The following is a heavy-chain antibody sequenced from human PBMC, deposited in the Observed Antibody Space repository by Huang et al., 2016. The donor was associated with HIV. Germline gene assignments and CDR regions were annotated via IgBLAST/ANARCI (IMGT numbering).Heavy chain of an antibody. CDR1: GYPFSGFF. V-gene: IGHV1-2*02. J-gene: IGHJ4*02. Sequence: QVQLVQSGAEVKKAGASVKLSCKTSGYPFSGFFLHWVRQAPGQGLAVMGWTHPEYGLTLYAGRLLGRVARNTDPSIRTAYMGLTGLESDDEATYFCATDGGGGCDGGSCYPYWGQGTPVGVSS. CDR3: ATDGGGGCDGGSCYPY. D-gene: IGHD2-21*01. CDR2: THPEYGLT.